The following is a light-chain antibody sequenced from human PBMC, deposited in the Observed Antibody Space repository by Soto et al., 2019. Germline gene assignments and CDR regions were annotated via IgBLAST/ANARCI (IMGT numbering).Light chain of an antibody. V-gene: IGKV1-39*01. CDR1: QNIDNY. Sequence: DIQMTQSPSSLSASLGDRVTITCRASQNIDNYLNWYQQKPGKAPKLLIYATSTLQSGVPSRFSGSGSGTEFTLTINSLQAEDFATYFCQESYISPAVSFGGGTKVEIK. J-gene: IGKJ4*01. CDR2: ATS. CDR3: QESYISPAVS.